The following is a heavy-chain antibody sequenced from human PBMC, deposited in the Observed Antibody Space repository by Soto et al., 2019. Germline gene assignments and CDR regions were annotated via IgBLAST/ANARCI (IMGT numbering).Heavy chain of an antibody. D-gene: IGHD1-26*01. V-gene: IGHV1-18*01. CDR2: VNAHNHIT. CDR3: ARDSRVGANSDACDV. J-gene: IGHJ3*01. CDR1: GYSFDSFG. Sequence: QLVQSGAEVKKPGASMKVSCKASGYSFDSFGISWVRQAPEQGLEWMGRVNAHNHITKYAQKFQGRVTITRDTSTSTDYLEVRSLRSDDTAVYYCARDSRVGANSDACDVWGQGTMVTVSS.